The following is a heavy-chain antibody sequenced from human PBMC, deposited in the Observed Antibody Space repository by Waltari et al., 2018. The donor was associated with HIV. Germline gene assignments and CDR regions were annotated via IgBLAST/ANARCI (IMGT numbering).Heavy chain of an antibody. D-gene: IGHD3-3*02. J-gene: IGHJ6*02. CDR3: ARQSIRTTYRPHYYYGMDV. Sequence: EVQLVQSGAEVKKPGESLKISCKGSGFSFTSYWIGWVRQMPGKGLEWMGIIYPYDADTRYSPSFQGKVTISSDKSIDTAYLQWSSLKVSDTATYYCARQSIRTTYRPHYYYGMDVWGQGTTVTVSS. CDR2: IYPYDADT. CDR1: GFSFTSYW. V-gene: IGHV5-51*01.